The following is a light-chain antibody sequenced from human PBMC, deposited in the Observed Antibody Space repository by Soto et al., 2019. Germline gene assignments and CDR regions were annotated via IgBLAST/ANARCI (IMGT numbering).Light chain of an antibody. CDR2: DAS. Sequence: EIVLTQSPDTLYLSPGERATLSCRASQSVGNNFLAWYQQKPGQAPTLLIYDASSRASGLPDRFSGSGSETDFTLTVSSLELEDFAVYFCHQYGTSPQTFGQGTKVEI. J-gene: IGKJ1*01. V-gene: IGKV3-20*01. CDR3: HQYGTSPQT. CDR1: QSVGNNF.